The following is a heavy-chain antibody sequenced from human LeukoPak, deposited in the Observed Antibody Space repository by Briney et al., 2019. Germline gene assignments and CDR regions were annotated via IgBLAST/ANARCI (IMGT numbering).Heavy chain of an antibody. CDR2: ISGSGGST. Sequence: GGSLRLSCAASGFTFSSYAMRWVRQAPGKGLEGVSAISGSGGSTYYADSVKGGFTISRDNSKNTLYLQMNSLRAEDTAVYYCAKATSSSWQFDYWGQGTLVTVSS. V-gene: IGHV3-23*01. CDR3: AKATSSSWQFDY. CDR1: GFTFSSYA. J-gene: IGHJ4*02. D-gene: IGHD6-13*01.